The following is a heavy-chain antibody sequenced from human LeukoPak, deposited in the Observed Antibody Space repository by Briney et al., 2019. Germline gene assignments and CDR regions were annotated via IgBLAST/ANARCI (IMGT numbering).Heavy chain of an antibody. D-gene: IGHD6-13*01. V-gene: IGHV1-69*06. J-gene: IGHJ5*02. Sequence: GASVKVSCKASGGTFSSYAISWVRQAPGQGLEWMGGIIPIFGTANYAQKFQGRVTMTEDTSTDTAYMELSSLRSEDTAVYYCATGREYSSSGYAPNWFDPWGQGTLVTVSS. CDR3: ATGREYSSSGYAPNWFDP. CDR2: IIPIFGTA. CDR1: GGTFSSYA.